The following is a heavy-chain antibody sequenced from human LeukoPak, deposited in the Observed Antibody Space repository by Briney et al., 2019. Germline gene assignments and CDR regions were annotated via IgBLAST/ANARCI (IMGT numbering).Heavy chain of an antibody. J-gene: IGHJ4*02. D-gene: IGHD5-12*01. CDR1: GFTFSSYA. CDR3: ASPYSGYDYNFDH. Sequence: VGSLRLSCSASGFTFSSYAMHSVRPAPGKGLEYVSSISINGGSTYYADSVKGRFTISRDNSKNTLFLHKSSVRTEDTAVYYCASPYSGYDYNFDHWGQGTLVTVSS. CDR2: ISINGGST. V-gene: IGHV3-64D*06.